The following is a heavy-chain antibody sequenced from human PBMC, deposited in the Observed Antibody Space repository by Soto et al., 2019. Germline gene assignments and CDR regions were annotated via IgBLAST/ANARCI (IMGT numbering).Heavy chain of an antibody. CDR1: GDSFSKYT. J-gene: IGHJ5*02. CDR3: GRGRGLYHSGRSHLDP. V-gene: IGHV1-69*01. CDR2: IIPRFGTT. D-gene: IGHD1-26*01. Sequence: QVQLVQSGAEVEKPGSSVRVSCNASGDSFSKYTINWVRQAPRQGLEWMGGIIPRFGTTNYAPTLKDRVTITADESRDTVYMKLGSLRSEDTALYYWGRGRGLYHSGRSHLDPGGQGTLVTVSS.